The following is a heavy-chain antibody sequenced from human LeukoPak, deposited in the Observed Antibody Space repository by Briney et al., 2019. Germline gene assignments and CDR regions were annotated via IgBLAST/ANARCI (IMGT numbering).Heavy chain of an antibody. CDR1: GYTFSSYG. D-gene: IGHD6-13*01. Sequence: ASVKVSCNASGYTFSSYGISWVRQAPGQGLEWMGWISAYNGNTNYAQKLQGRVTLTTDTSTTTAYMELRSLRSDDTAVYFCARDAIASAGKAPLYWGQGSLVTVSS. J-gene: IGHJ4*02. CDR2: ISAYNGNT. V-gene: IGHV1-18*01. CDR3: ARDAIASAGKAPLY.